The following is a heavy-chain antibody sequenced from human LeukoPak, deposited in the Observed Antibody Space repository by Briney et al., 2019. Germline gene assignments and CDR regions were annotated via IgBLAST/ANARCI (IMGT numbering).Heavy chain of an antibody. CDR3: ARDQIAVAGNAFDI. Sequence: ASVKVSCKASGGTFSSYAISWVRQAPGQGLKWMGRIIPIFGTANYAQKFQGRVTITTDESTSTAYMELSSLRSEDTAVYYCARDQIAVAGNAFDIWGQGTMVTVSS. V-gene: IGHV1-69*05. CDR1: GGTFSSYA. CDR2: IIPIFGTA. D-gene: IGHD6-19*01. J-gene: IGHJ3*02.